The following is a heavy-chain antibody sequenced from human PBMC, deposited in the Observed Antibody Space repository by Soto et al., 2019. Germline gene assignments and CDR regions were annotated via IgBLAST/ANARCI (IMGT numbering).Heavy chain of an antibody. D-gene: IGHD6-19*01. CDR1: GFTFSNYY. V-gene: IGHV3-7*01. Sequence: PGGSLRLSCVASGFTFSNYYMGWVRQAPGKGQEWVANINQDGSGKYYVGSVKGRFTISRDNAKNSLYLQMNSLRVEDTAVYYCAKAGEWSLAVAGLFDYWGPGTQVTVSS. J-gene: IGHJ4*02. CDR3: AKAGEWSLAVAGLFDY. CDR2: INQDGSGK.